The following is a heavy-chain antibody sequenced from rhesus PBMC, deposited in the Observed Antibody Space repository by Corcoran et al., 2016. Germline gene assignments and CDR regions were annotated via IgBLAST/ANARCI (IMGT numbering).Heavy chain of an antibody. CDR1: GGSISDSYR. CDR2: IYGSSTST. V-gene: IGHV4S10*01. D-gene: IGHD3-16*01. CDR3: ARDPLGDGSCGY. Sequence: QVQLQESGPGVVKPSETLSLTCAVSGGSISDSYRWRWIRQPPGKGLEWIGYIYGSSTSTNYNPSLKSRVTISKDTSKNQFSLKLSSVTAADTAVYYCARDPLGDGSCGYWGQGVLVTVSS. J-gene: IGHJ4*01.